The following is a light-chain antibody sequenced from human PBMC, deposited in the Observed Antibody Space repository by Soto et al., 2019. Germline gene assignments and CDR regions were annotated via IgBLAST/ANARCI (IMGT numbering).Light chain of an antibody. CDR3: QTWDTVVV. J-gene: IGLJ2*01. V-gene: IGLV4-69*01. CDR2: LNRDGSH. Sequence: QPVLTQSPSASASRGASVKLTCTLSSGHSDCGIAWHQQQPDKGPRYLMKLNRDGSHNKGDGIPDRFSGSSSGAERYLTISSLQSDDEVDYYCQTWDTVVVFGGGTKLAVL. CDR1: SGHSDCG.